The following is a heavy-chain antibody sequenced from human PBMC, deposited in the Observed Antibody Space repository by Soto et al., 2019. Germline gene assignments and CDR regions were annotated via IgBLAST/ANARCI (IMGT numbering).Heavy chain of an antibody. D-gene: IGHD3-3*01. V-gene: IGHV4-34*01. CDR3: ASGPNFLITGYYCMDV. CDR2: INHSGST. J-gene: IGHJ6*03. CDR1: GGSFSGYY. Sequence: QVQLQQWGAGLLKPSETLSLTCAVYGGSFSGYYWCWIRQPPGKGLEWIGEINHSGSTNYHPSLTRRVTLSVDTPKNQISLKRSSVTPADTAVYYCASGPNFLITGYYCMDVWGRGTTVTVSS.